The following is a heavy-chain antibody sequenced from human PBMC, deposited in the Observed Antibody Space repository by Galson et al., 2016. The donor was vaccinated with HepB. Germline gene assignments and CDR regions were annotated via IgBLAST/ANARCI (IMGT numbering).Heavy chain of an antibody. CDR1: AFTFSAYP. CDR3: GRGSKYGFDM. V-gene: IGHV3-74*01. CDR2: IFTDGSGT. Sequence: SLRLSCAASAFTFSAYPMHWVRQAPGKGLVWISRIFTDGSGTLYADSVKGRFTISRDNAKNTLFLRMNSLRADDTAVYYCGRGSKYGFDMWGQGTMVTVSS. J-gene: IGHJ3*02.